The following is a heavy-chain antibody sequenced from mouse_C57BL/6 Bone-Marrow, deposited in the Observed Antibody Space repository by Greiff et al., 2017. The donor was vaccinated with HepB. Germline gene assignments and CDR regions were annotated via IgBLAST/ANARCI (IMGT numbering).Heavy chain of an antibody. CDR1: GYTFTSYW. D-gene: IGHD1-1*01. CDR3: ARGGSSYRYFDY. CDR2: IYPGSGST. Sequence: QVQLQQPGAELVKPGASVKMSCKASGYTFTSYWITWVKQRPGQGLEWIGDIYPGSGSTNYNEKFKGKATLTADKSSSTAYMPFSNLTSEDAAIYYCARGGSSYRYFDYWGQGTTLTVSS. J-gene: IGHJ2*01. V-gene: IGHV1-55*01.